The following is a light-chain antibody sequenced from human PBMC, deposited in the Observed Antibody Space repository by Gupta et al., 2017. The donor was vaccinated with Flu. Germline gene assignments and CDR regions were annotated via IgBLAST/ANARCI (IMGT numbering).Light chain of an antibody. Sequence: SASTQPPSVSAAPGQKVSISCSGSSSNSGGNYVSWYQQLPGTAPRLLMYENTKRHPGIPDRFSGSKSGASATLGSTGLQTGDEADYYCGTSDTILSAMVFGGGNKLTVL. CDR2: ENT. CDR1: SSNSGGNY. J-gene: IGLJ2*01. CDR3: GTSDTILSAMV. V-gene: IGLV1-51*02.